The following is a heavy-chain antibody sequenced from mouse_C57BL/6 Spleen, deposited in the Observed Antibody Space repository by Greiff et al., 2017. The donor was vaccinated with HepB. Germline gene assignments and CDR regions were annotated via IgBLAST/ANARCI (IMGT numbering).Heavy chain of an antibody. V-gene: IGHV1-59*01. Sequence: QVQLQQPGAELVRPGTSVKLSCKASGYTFTSYWMHWVKQRPGQGLEWIGVIDPSDSYTNYNQKFKGKATLTVDTSSSTAYMQLSSLTSEDSAVYYCLYGSSYWYFDVWGTGTTVTVSS. CDR3: LYGSSYWYFDV. CDR1: GYTFTSYW. D-gene: IGHD1-1*01. J-gene: IGHJ1*03. CDR2: IDPSDSYT.